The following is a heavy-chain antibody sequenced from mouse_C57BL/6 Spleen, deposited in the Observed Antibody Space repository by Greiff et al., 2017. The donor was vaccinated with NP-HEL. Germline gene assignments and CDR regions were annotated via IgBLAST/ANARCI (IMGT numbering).Heavy chain of an antibody. V-gene: IGHV1-15*01. Sequence: VQLQESGAELVRPGASVTLSCKASGYTFTDYEMHWVKQTPVHGLEWIGAIDPETGGTAYNQKFKGKAILTADKSSSTAYMELRSLTSEDSAVYYCTRYWDYDENYFDYWGQGTTLTVSS. CDR2: IDPETGGT. D-gene: IGHD2-4*01. J-gene: IGHJ2*01. CDR3: TRYWDYDENYFDY. CDR1: GYTFTDYE.